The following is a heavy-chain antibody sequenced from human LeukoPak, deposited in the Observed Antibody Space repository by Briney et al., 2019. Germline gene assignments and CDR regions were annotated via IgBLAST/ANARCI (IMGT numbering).Heavy chain of an antibody. J-gene: IGHJ5*02. Sequence: SETLPLTCTVSGGSIRSYYWSWIRQPPGNGLEGIGYIYYSGSTNYNPSLKSRVTISVDTSKNQFSLKLSSVTAADTAVYYCAISNGPNWFDPWGQGTLVTVSS. CDR1: GGSIRSYY. CDR2: IYYSGST. CDR3: AISNGPNWFDP. V-gene: IGHV4-59*01.